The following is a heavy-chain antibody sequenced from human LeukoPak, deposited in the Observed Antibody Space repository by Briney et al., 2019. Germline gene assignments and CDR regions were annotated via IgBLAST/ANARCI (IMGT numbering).Heavy chain of an antibody. J-gene: IGHJ4*02. CDR3: ARDARAYYDSSGYSDY. Sequence: ASVKVSCKASGYTFTSYGTSWVLQAPGQGLEWMGWISAYNGNTNYAQKLQGRVTMTTDTSTSTAYMELRSLRSDDTAVYYCARDARAYYDSSGYSDYWGQGTLVTVSS. CDR1: GYTFTSYG. CDR2: ISAYNGNT. D-gene: IGHD3-22*01. V-gene: IGHV1-18*01.